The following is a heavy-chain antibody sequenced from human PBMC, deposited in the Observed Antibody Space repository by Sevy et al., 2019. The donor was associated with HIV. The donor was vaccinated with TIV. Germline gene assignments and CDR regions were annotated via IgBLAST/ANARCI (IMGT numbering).Heavy chain of an antibody. D-gene: IGHD4-17*01. CDR3: ARPRANYVDHYFFYAMDV. CDR1: GFALSNYYA. Sequence: GGSLRLSCVASGFALSNYYAMHWVRQAPGKGLEWVALISYDGRDKYYANSVKGRFTIHRDNFKNTLYLQMNSLTTEHTALYYCARPRANYVDHYFFYAMDVWGQGTTVTVSS. J-gene: IGHJ6*02. V-gene: IGHV3-30*04. CDR2: ISYDGRDK.